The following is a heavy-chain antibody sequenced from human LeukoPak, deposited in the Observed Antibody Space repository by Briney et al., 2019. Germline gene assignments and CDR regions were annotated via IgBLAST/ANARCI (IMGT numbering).Heavy chain of an antibody. CDR3: ARDGDSSGWDAFDI. J-gene: IGHJ3*02. CDR1: GGSISSSSYY. V-gene: IGHV4-39*02. D-gene: IGHD6-19*01. CDR2: IYYSGST. Sequence: SETLSLTCTVSGGSISSSSYYWGWIRQPPGKGLEWIGSIYYSGSTYYNPSLKSRVTISVDTSKNQFSLKLSSVTAADTAVYYCARDGDSSGWDAFDIWGQGTMVTVSS.